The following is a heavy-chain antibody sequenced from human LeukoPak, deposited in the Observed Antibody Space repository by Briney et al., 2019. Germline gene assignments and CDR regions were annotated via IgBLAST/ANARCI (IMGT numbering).Heavy chain of an antibody. CDR3: ARGRCSGGSCYSGRYFDY. CDR1: GGSFSGYY. CDR2: INHNGST. V-gene: IGHV4-34*01. J-gene: IGHJ4*02. D-gene: IGHD2-15*01. Sequence: SETLSLTCAVYGGSFSGYYWSRIRQPPGKGLEWIGEINHNGSTNYNPSLKSRVTISVDTSKNQFSLKLSSVTAADTAVYYCARGRCSGGSCYSGRYFDYWGQGTLVTVSS.